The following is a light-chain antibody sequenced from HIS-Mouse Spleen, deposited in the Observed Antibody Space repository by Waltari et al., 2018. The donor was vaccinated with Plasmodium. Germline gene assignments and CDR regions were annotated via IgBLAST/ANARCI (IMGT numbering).Light chain of an antibody. J-gene: IGLJ2*01. CDR2: DDS. CDR1: KIGSKR. CDR3: QVWDSSSDHVV. Sequence: SYVLTQPPSVSVAPGQTARITWGGDKIGSKRVQAYQQKPGPAPVLVVYDDSDRPSGIPERFSGSNSGNTATLTISRVEAGDEADYYCQVWDSSSDHVVFGGGTKLTVL. V-gene: IGLV3-21*02.